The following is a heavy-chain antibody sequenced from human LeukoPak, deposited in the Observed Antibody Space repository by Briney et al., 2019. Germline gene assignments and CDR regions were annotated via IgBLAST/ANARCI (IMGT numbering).Heavy chain of an antibody. CDR1: GGPIINYY. D-gene: IGHD2-2*02. CDR2: VDYSGSI. V-gene: IGHV4-39*01. Sequence: SETLSLTCSVSGGPIINYYWGWIRQSPGRGLEWIGSVDYSGSINFNPSLKSRVTISADTSKNQFSLKLSSVTAADTAVYYCARSYNNWFDPWGQGTLVTVSS. J-gene: IGHJ5*02. CDR3: ARSYNNWFDP.